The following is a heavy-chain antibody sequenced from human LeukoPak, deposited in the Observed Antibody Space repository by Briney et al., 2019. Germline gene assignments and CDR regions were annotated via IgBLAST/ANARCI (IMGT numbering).Heavy chain of an antibody. CDR1: GGSISSSSYY. CDR2: IYCSGST. Sequence: SETLSLTCTVSGGSISSSSYYWGWIRQPPGKGLEWIGSIYCSGSTYYNPSLKSRVTISVDTSKNQFSLKLSSVTAADTAVYYCARDSHGDYPPYWGQGTLVTVSS. CDR3: ARDSHGDYPPY. V-gene: IGHV4-39*07. D-gene: IGHD4-17*01. J-gene: IGHJ4*02.